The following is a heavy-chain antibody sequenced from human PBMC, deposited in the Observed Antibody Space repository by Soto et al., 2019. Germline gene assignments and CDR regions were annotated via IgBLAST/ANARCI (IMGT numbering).Heavy chain of an antibody. D-gene: IGHD3-22*01. CDR3: AKLLRFRSTGSSSSGYFVDY. CDR2: ISGSGGST. CDR1: GFTFSSYA. Sequence: EVQLLESGGGLVQPGGSLRLSCAASGFTFSSYAMSWVRQAPGKGLEWVSAISGSGGSTYYADSVKGRFTISRDNSKNTLYLQMNSLRAEDTAVYYCAKLLRFRSTGSSSSGYFVDYWGQGTLVTVSS. J-gene: IGHJ4*02. V-gene: IGHV3-23*01.